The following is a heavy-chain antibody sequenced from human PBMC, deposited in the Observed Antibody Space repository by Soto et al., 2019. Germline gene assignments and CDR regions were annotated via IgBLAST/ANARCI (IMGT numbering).Heavy chain of an antibody. J-gene: IGHJ4*02. V-gene: IGHV1-24*01. CDR1: GYTLTELS. CDR3: ATDRHPLPNNYGSGSTFDY. Sequence: GASVKVSCKVSGYTLTELSMHWVRQAPGKGLEWMGGFDPEDGETIYAQKFQGRVTMTEDTSTDTAYMELSSLRSEDTAVYYCATDRHPLPNNYGSGSTFDYWGQGTLVTVSS. CDR2: FDPEDGET. D-gene: IGHD3-10*01.